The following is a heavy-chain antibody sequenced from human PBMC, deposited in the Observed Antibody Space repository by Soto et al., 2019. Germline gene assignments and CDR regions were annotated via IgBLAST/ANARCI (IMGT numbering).Heavy chain of an antibody. CDR2: IYSGGST. D-gene: IGHD1-20*01. CDR3: ACGVTGEIPDDAFDI. J-gene: IGHJ3*02. CDR1: GFTVSSNY. V-gene: IGHV3-66*02. Sequence: GGSLRLSCAASGFTVSSNYMSWVRQAPGKGLEWVSVIYSGGSTYYADSVKGRFTISRDNSKNTLYLQMNSLRAEDTAVYYCACGVTGEIPDDAFDIWGQGTMVTVSS.